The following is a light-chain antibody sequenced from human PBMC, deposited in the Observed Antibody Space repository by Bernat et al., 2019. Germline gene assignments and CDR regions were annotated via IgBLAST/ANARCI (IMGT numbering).Light chain of an antibody. CDR3: QEYDSLSFT. CDR2: DAS. V-gene: IGKV1-33*01. J-gene: IGKJ3*01. CDR1: EDISNS. Sequence: DIQMTQSPSSLSASVGDRVRITCQATEDISNSLIWYQQKPGQAPKLLIYDASSLQTGVPSRFSGSGSGTDFTLTITSLQTEDFATYYCQEYDSLSFTFGPGTRLDVK.